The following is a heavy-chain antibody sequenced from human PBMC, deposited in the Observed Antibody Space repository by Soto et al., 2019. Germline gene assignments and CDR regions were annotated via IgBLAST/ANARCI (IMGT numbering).Heavy chain of an antibody. D-gene: IGHD3-16*01. CDR3: AKWNGGFDY. J-gene: IGHJ4*02. Sequence: GGSLRLSCAASGFTFSSYGMHWVRQAPGRGLEWVAVISYDGSYKYYADSVKGRFTISRDNSKNTLYLQMNSLRAEDTAVYYCAKWNGGFDYWGQGTLVTVSS. CDR2: ISYDGSYK. V-gene: IGHV3-30*18. CDR1: GFTFSSYG.